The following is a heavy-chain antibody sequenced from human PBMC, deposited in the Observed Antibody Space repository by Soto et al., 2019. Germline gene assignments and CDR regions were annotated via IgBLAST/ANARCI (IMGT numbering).Heavy chain of an antibody. CDR2: IIPIFGTA. J-gene: IGHJ4*02. Sequence: SVKVSCKASGGTFSSYAISWVRQAPGQGLEWMGGIIPIFGTANYAQRFQGRVTIIADESTSTAYMELSSLRSEDTAVYYCASSITIFGGYFDYWGQGTLVTVSS. D-gene: IGHD3-3*01. CDR3: ASSITIFGGYFDY. CDR1: GGTFSSYA. V-gene: IGHV1-69*13.